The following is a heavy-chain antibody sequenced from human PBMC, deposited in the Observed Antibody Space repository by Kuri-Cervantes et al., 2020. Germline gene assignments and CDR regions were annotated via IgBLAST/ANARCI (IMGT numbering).Heavy chain of an antibody. Sequence: GESLKISCAASGFTFSSYGMHWVRQAPGKGLEWVAVIWYDGSNKYYADSVKGRFTISRDNSKNTLYLQMNSLRAEDTAVYYCAKRNDYGDYGDHYYYYYGRDVWGQGTTVTVSS. CDR1: GFTFSSYG. J-gene: IGHJ6*02. V-gene: IGHV3-33*06. CDR3: AKRNDYGDYGDHYYYYYGRDV. D-gene: IGHD4-17*01. CDR2: IWYDGSNK.